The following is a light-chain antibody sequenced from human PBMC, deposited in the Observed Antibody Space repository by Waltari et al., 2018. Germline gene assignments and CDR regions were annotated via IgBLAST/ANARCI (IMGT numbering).Light chain of an antibody. CDR2: ETS. CDR3: QPNYATPRT. V-gene: IGKV1-39*01. Sequence: QMTQSPSSRSASVGDRVTITSRASQTIDYLSWYQHKPGEAPKLLIYETSTLQSGVQTRFSCSKFGTTFMLTISSLQPEDFATYFCQPNYATPRTFGQGTKVDIK. CDR1: QTIDY. J-gene: IGKJ2*02.